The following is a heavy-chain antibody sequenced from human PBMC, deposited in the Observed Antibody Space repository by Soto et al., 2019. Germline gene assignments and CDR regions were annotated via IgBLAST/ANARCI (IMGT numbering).Heavy chain of an antibody. D-gene: IGHD6-13*01. CDR3: AHTPIAAAAGSFDF. Sequence: QITLKESGPTLVKPTQTLTLTCTFSGFSLSTSGVGVGWIRQPPGKALEWLALIFWDGDKYYRPSLRDRLTITKDTSKTLVVLTMTNMDPMDPATYYCAHTPIAAAAGSFDFWGQGALVTVSS. CDR2: IFWDGDK. J-gene: IGHJ4*02. CDR1: GFSLSTSGVG. V-gene: IGHV2-5*02.